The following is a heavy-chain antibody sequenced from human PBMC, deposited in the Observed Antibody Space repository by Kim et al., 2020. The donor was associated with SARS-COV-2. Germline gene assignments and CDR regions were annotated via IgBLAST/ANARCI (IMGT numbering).Heavy chain of an antibody. CDR3: AREEWDSYLVLFDY. D-gene: IGHD1-26*01. CDR1: GFTFSSYA. V-gene: IGHV3-30-3*01. CDR2: ISYDGSNK. J-gene: IGHJ4*02. Sequence: GGSLRLSCAASGFTFSSYAMHWVRQAPGKGLEWVAVISYDGSNKYYADSVKGRFTISRDNSKNTLYLQMNSLRAEDTAVYYCAREEWDSYLVLFDYWGQGTLVTVSS.